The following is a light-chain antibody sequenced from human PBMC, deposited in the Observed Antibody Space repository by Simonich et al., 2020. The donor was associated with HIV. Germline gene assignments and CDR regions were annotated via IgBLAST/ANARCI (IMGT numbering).Light chain of an antibody. V-gene: IGKV4-1*01. Sequence: DIVMTQSPDSLSVSLDERATINCKSSQSVLYSSNNKNYLAWYQQKPRQPPKLIIYWASTRESGVPDRCSGSGSGTDFTLTISSLQAEDVAVYYCQQYYSTPTFGPGTKVDIK. CDR2: WAS. CDR3: QQYYSTPT. CDR1: QSVLYSSNNKNY. J-gene: IGKJ3*01.